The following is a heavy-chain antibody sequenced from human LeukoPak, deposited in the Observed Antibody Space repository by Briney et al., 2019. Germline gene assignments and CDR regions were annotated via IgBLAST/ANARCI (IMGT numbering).Heavy chain of an antibody. J-gene: IGHJ3*02. CDR1: GGSISSYY. V-gene: IGHV4-59*01. D-gene: IGHD3-10*01. CDR3: ARIQLLAAFDI. Sequence: SETLSLTCTVSGGSISSYYWSWIRQPPGKGLEWIGYIYYSGSTNYNPSLKSRVTISVDTSKNQFSLKLSSVTAAETAVYYCARIQLLAAFDIWGQGTMVTVSS. CDR2: IYYSGST.